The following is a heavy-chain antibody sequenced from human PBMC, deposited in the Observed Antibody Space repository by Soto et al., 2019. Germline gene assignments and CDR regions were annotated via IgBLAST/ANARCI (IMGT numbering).Heavy chain of an antibody. V-gene: IGHV1-3*01. CDR1: GYTFTRYA. D-gene: IGHD6-13*01. CDR3: ASSNIVAAPYGMDV. Sequence: GASVKVSCKASGYTFTRYAMHWVRQAPGQRLEWMGWINAGSGNTKYSQKFQGRVTITRDTSASTAYMELSSLRSEDTAVYYCASSNIVAAPYGMDVWGQGTTVTVSS. J-gene: IGHJ6*02. CDR2: INAGSGNT.